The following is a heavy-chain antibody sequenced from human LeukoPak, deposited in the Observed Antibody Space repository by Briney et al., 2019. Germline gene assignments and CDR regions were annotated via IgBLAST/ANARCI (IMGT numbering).Heavy chain of an antibody. CDR2: IYYSGST. D-gene: IGHD3-10*01. CDR3: ARGRIAVRGVIIKPGSWFDP. J-gene: IGHJ5*02. CDR1: GGSISSSSYY. Sequence: PSETLSLTCTVSGGSISSSSYYWGWIRQPPGKGLEWIGSIYYSGSTYYNPSLKSRVTISVDTSKNQFSLKLSSVTAADTAVYYCARGRIAVRGVIIKPGSWFDPWGQGTLVTVSS. V-gene: IGHV4-39*07.